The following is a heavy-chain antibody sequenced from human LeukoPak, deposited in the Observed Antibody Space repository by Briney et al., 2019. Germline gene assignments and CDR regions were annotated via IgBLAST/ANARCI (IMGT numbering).Heavy chain of an antibody. CDR2: IYYSGST. V-gene: IGHV4-59*01. CDR3: ALSWIAAAGAFDY. D-gene: IGHD6-13*01. Sequence: SETLSLTCTVSGGSISSYYWSWIRQPPGKGLEWIGYIYYSGSTNYNPSLKSRVTISVDTSKNQFSLKLSSVTAADTVVYYCALSWIAAAGAFDYWGQGTLVTVSS. J-gene: IGHJ4*02. CDR1: GGSISSYY.